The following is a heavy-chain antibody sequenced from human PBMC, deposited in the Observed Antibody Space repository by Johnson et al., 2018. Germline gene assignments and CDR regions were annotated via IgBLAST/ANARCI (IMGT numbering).Heavy chain of an antibody. V-gene: IGHV1-69*01. J-gene: IGHJ6*02. Sequence: VQLVETGAEVKKPGSSVKVSCKASGGTFSSYAISWVRQAPGQGLEWMGGIIPIFGTANYAQKFQGRVTITADESTSTAYMGLSSLRSEDTAVYYCNFDYGSASYGCGMDVWGQGTTVTVSS. CDR3: NFDYGSASYGCGMDV. D-gene: IGHD3-10*01. CDR2: IIPIFGTA. CDR1: GGTFSSYA.